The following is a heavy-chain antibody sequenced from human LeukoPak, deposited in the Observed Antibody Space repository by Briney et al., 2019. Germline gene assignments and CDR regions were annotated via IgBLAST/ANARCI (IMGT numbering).Heavy chain of an antibody. V-gene: IGHV4-38-2*01. CDR3: ARTLDY. Sequence: PSETLSLTCAVSGYSISSGYYWGWIRQPPGKGLEWIGSIYHSGSTYYNPSLKSRVTISVDTSKNQFSLKLSSVTAADTAVYYCARTLDYWGQGTPVTVSS. CDR2: IYHSGST. D-gene: IGHD3/OR15-3a*01. CDR1: GYSISSGYY. J-gene: IGHJ4*02.